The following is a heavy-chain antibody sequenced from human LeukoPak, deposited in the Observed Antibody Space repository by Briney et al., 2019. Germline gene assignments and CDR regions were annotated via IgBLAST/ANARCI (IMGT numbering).Heavy chain of an antibody. J-gene: IGHJ4*02. D-gene: IGHD3-3*01. Sequence: NPSETLSLTCTVSGGSISSYYWSWIRQPPGKGLEWIGEINHSGSTDYNPSLKSRVTISVDTSKNQCSLKLRSVTAADTAVYYCARVLSPHDFWSGRYYFDYWGQGTLVAASS. V-gene: IGHV4-34*01. CDR2: INHSGST. CDR1: GGSISSYY. CDR3: ARVLSPHDFWSGRYYFDY.